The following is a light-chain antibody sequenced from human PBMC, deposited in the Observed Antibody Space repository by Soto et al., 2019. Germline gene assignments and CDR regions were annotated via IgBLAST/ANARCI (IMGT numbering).Light chain of an antibody. J-gene: IGKJ3*01. CDR1: QGISNY. Sequence: DIQLTQSPSFLSASVGDRVTITCRASQGISNYLAWYQQKPGKAPQLLIYAASILQSGVPSRFSGSGSGTEFTLTISSLQPEDFALYCCQQLNTSPFTFGPGTKVDIK. V-gene: IGKV1-9*01. CDR3: QQLNTSPFT. CDR2: AAS.